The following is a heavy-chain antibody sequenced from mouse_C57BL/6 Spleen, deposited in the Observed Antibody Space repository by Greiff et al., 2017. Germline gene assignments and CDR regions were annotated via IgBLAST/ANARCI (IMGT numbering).Heavy chain of an antibody. CDR2: INPYNGDT. D-gene: IGHD1-1*01. Sequence: VQLKQSGPELVKPGDSVKISCKASGYSFTGYFMNWVMQSHGKSLEWIGRINPYNGDTFYNQKFKGKATLTVDKSSSTAHMELRSLTSEDSAVYYCARSRGDGSSFSWYFDVWGTGTTVTVSS. J-gene: IGHJ1*03. CDR1: GYSFTGYF. V-gene: IGHV1-20*01. CDR3: ARSRGDGSSFSWYFDV.